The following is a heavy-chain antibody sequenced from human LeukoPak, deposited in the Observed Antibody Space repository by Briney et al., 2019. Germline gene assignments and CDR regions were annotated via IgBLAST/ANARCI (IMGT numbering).Heavy chain of an antibody. CDR2: INHSGST. Sequence: SETLSLTCAVYGGSFSGYYWSWIRQPPGKGLEWIGEINHSGSTNYNPSLKSRVTISVDTSKNQFSLKLSSVTAADTAVYYCARALSGGRNYNCSDPGGQGTLAPASS. CDR1: GGSFSGYY. J-gene: IGHJ5*02. D-gene: IGHD2/OR15-2a*01. CDR3: ARALSGGRNYNCSDP. V-gene: IGHV4-34*01.